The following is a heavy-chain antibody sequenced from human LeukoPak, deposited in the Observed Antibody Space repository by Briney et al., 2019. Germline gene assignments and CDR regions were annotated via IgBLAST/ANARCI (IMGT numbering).Heavy chain of an antibody. Sequence: PSETLSLTCTVSGGSISSYYWSWIRQPPGKGLEWIGYIYYSGSTNYNPSLKSRVTISVDTSKNQFSLKLSSVTAADPAVYYCASVVPAVRGGFDPWGQGTLVTVSS. CDR2: IYYSGST. CDR3: ASVVPAVRGGFDP. D-gene: IGHD2-2*01. V-gene: IGHV4-59*01. J-gene: IGHJ5*02. CDR1: GGSISSYY.